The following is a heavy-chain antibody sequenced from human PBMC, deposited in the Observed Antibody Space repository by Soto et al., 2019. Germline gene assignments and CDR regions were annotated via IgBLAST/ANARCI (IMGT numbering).Heavy chain of an antibody. CDR3: ARTFDYYGMDV. V-gene: IGHV4-38-2*01. CDR2: IYHAGSV. Sequence: KSSETLSLTCAVSGYSIASGYYWAWIRQSPGKGLEWIGSIYHAGSVYYNPSLNSRVAVSLDTSKNHFSLKLTSVTAADTAVYYCARTFDYYGMDVWRQGTTVTVSS. CDR1: GYSIASGYY. J-gene: IGHJ6*02.